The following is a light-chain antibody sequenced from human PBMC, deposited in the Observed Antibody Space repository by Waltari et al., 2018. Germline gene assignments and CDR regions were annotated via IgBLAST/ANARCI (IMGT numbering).Light chain of an antibody. J-gene: IGKJ1*01. CDR2: GAS. CDR3: QQYHSLPWT. Sequence: PRLLIYGASTRATGVPDRFSVSGSGTDFTLTISRLEPEDFAVYYCQQYHSLPWTFGQGTKVDIK. V-gene: IGKV3-20*01.